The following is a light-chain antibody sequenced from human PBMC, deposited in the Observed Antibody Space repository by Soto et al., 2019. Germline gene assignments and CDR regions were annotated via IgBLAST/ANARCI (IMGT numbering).Light chain of an antibody. CDR3: QQYGSSSWT. CDR2: GAS. CDR1: QSVSASY. V-gene: IGKV3-20*01. Sequence: EIVLTQSPVTLSLSPGERATLSCRASQSVSASYLAWYQQRPGQAPSLLIYGASSRATGIPDRFSGSGSGTDFTLTISRLEPEDFAVYYCQQYGSSSWTFGQGTKVDIK. J-gene: IGKJ1*01.